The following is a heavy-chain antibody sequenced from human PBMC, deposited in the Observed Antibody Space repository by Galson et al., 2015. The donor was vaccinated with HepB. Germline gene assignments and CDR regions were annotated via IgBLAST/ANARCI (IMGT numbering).Heavy chain of an antibody. CDR3: VSRQYYFASGTWHDVSDP. CDR1: GYTFTAFW. J-gene: IGHJ5*02. Sequence: QSGAEVKKPGESLRISCKGSGYTFTAFWITWVRQIPGKGLEWMGRIDPSDSYTDYSPSFRGHVTMSADKSITTAYLQWSSLRASDTAIYYCVSRQYYFASGTWHDVSDPGGQGTLVTVSS. V-gene: IGHV5-10-1*01. CDR2: IDPSDSYT. D-gene: IGHD3-10*01.